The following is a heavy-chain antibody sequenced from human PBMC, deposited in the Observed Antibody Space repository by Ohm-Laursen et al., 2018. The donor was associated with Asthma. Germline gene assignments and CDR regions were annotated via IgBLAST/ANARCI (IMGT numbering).Heavy chain of an antibody. CDR1: GGTFSSYA. V-gene: IGHV1-69*01. J-gene: IGHJ6*02. CDR3: ARSDYSNYEDYYYGMDV. Sequence: GSSVKVSCKASGGTFSSYAISWVRQAPGQGLEWMGGIIPIFGTANYAQKFQGRVTIAADESTSTAYMELSSLRSEDTAVYYCARSDYSNYEDYYYGMDVWGQGTTVTVSS. D-gene: IGHD4-11*01. CDR2: IIPIFGTA.